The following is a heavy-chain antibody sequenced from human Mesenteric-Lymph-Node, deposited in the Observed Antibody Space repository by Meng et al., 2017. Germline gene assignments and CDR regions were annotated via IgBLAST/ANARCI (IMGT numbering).Heavy chain of an antibody. J-gene: IGHJ4*02. CDR1: VGSFSGGSYY. CDR3: ARDHVCVWFGEVRREYYFDY. V-gene: IGHV4-61*01. Sequence: SETLSLTCTVSVGSFSGGSYYWSWIRQPPGKGLEWFGYIYYSGGTNYNPSLKSRVTISLDTSKNQFSLKLSSVTAADTAVYYCARDHVCVWFGEVRREYYFDYWGQGTLVTVSS. CDR2: IYYSGGT. D-gene: IGHD3-10*01.